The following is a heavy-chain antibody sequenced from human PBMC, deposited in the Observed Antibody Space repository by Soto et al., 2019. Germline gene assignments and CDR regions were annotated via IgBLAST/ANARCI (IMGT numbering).Heavy chain of an antibody. J-gene: IGHJ6*02. V-gene: IGHV4-34*12. Sequence: PSETLFLTCAVYGGSFSAYYWSWVRQPPGKGLEWIGEIIHSESTKYNPSLKSRVTISVDTSKNQFSLKLSSVTAADTAVYYCARQRPTDGRWEFANYYGMDVWGQGTPVTVS. CDR2: IIHSEST. D-gene: IGHD1-26*01. CDR3: ARQRPTDGRWEFANYYGMDV. CDR1: GGSFSAYY.